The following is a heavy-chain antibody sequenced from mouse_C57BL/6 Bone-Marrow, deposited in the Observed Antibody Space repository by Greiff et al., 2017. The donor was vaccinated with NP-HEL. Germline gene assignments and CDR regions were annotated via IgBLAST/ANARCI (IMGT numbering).Heavy chain of an antibody. CDR1: GFNIKDYY. V-gene: IGHV14-2*01. D-gene: IGHD2-3*01. CDR2: IDPEDGET. J-gene: IGHJ4*01. Sequence: EVKVVESGAELVKPGASVKLSCTASGFNIKDYYMHWVKQRTEQGLEWIGRIDPEDGETKYAPKFQGKATITADTSSNTAYLQLSSLTSEDTAVYYCAFYDGYAYAMDYWGQGTSVTVSS. CDR3: AFYDGYAYAMDY.